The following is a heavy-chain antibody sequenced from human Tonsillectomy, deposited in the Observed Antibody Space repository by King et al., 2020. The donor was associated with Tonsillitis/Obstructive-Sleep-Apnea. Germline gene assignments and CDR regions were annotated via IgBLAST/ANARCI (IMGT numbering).Heavy chain of an antibody. CDR2: IISSSNYI. D-gene: IGHD5/OR15-5a*01. CDR1: GFTFSSYS. J-gene: IGHJ3*02. Sequence: DVQLVESGGGLVKPGGSLRLSCAASGFTFSSYSMNWVRQAPGKGLEWFSSIISSSNYIYYADSVKGRFTISRDNAKNSLYLHMKSLRAEDTAVYYCASSLSSAFDIWGQGTMVTVSS. CDR3: ASSLSSAFDI. V-gene: IGHV3-21*01.